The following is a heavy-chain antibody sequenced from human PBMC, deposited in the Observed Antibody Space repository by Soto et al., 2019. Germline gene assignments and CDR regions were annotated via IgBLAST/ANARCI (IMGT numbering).Heavy chain of an antibody. CDR2: ISSSSSYI. CDR1: GFIFSRSA. Sequence: GGSLRLSCAAPGFIFSRSAMNWVRQAPGKGLEWVSSISSSSSYIYYADSVKGRFTISRDNAKNSLYLQMNSLRAEDTAVYYCARIYCGWGPLSPYSFDYWYPGVFVTVST. CDR3: ARIYCGWGPLSPYSFDY. J-gene: IGHJ4*02. V-gene: IGHV3-21*01. D-gene: IGHD3-10*01.